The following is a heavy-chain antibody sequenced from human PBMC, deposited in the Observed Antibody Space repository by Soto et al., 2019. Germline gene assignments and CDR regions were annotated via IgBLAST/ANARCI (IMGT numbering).Heavy chain of an antibody. CDR3: ARFQLIVGAPPRVNWFDP. D-gene: IGHD1-26*01. CDR2: IYYSGST. CDR1: GGSISSSSYY. V-gene: IGHV4-39*01. J-gene: IGHJ5*02. Sequence: SETLSLTCTVSGGSISSSSYYWGWIRQPPGKGLEWIGSIYYSGSTYYNPSLKSRVTISVDTSKNQFSLKLSSVTAADTAVYYCARFQLIVGAPPRVNWFDPWGQGTLVTVSS.